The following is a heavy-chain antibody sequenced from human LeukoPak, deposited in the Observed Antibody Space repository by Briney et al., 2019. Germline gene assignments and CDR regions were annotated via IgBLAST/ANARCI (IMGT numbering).Heavy chain of an antibody. J-gene: IGHJ5*02. CDR2: IYYSGST. Sequence: SETLSLTCTVSGGSISSGDYYWSWIRQPPGKGLEWIGYIYYSGSTYYNPSLKSRVTIAVDTSKNQFSLKLSSVTAADTAVYYCARGGIVATRITTWFDPWGREPWSPSPQ. CDR1: GGSISSGDYY. D-gene: IGHD5-12*01. V-gene: IGHV4-30-4*01. CDR3: ARGGIVATRITTWFDP.